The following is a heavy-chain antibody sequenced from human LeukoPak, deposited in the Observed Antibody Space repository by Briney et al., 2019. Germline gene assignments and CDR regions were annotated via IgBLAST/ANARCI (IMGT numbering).Heavy chain of an antibody. Sequence: PGGSLRLSCAASGFTVSSSYMSWVRQAPGKGLEWVSLIYSGGSTSYGDSVRGRFTISRDNSKNTLYLQMNSLRAADTAVYYCARGGAWANYRFDYWGQGTLVTVSS. J-gene: IGHJ4*02. CDR2: IYSGGST. CDR1: GFTVSSSY. CDR3: ARGGAWANYRFDY. D-gene: IGHD1-7*01. V-gene: IGHV3-66*01.